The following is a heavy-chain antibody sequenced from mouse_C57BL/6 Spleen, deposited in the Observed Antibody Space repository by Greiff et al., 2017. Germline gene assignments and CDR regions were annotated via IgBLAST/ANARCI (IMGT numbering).Heavy chain of an antibody. V-gene: IGHV1-59*01. CDR1: GYTFTSYW. CDR2: IDPSDSYT. CDR3: ARGGLDSNYEGYYYAMDY. Sequence: VQLQQPGAELVRPGTSVKLSCKASGYTFTSYWMHWVKQRPGQGLEWIGVIDPSDSYTNYNQKFKGKATLTVDTSSSTAYMQLSSLTSEDSAVYYCARGGLDSNYEGYYYAMDYWGQGTSGTVSS. D-gene: IGHD2-5*01. J-gene: IGHJ4*01.